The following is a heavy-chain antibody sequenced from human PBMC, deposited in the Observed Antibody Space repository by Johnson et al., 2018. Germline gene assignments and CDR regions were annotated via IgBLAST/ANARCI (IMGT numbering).Heavy chain of an antibody. J-gene: IGHJ3*02. D-gene: IGHD3-22*01. CDR2: SYSDGSIT. CDR3: ARGSLVSGYYSRGAFEI. V-gene: IGHV3-74*01. CDR1: GFTFSSYW. Sequence: EVQLVESGGGLVQPGGSLRLSCLASGFTFSSYWMHWVRQDPGKGLVWVSRSYSDGSITNYADSVKGRFTISRDKAKNTLYLQMNSLRVEDTAVYYCARGSLVSGYYSRGAFEIWGQGTMVTVSS.